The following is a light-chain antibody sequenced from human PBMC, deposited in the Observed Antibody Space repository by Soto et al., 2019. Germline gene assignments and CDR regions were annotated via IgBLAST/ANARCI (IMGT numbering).Light chain of an antibody. CDR3: QQYNNYPRT. J-gene: IGKJ1*01. CDR1: ESIRTW. V-gene: IGKV1-5*01. CDR2: DAS. Sequence: DIQMTQSPSTLSASIGDRVTITCRASESIRTWLAWYQHKPGKAPKCLIYDASSLESGVPSRFSGSGSGTEFTLTISNLQPYDFATYFCQQYNNYPRTFGQGTKVDIK.